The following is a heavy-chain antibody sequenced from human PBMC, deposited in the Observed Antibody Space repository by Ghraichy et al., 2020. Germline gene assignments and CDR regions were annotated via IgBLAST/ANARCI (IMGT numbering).Heavy chain of an antibody. CDR2: IIPIFGTA. D-gene: IGHD2-2*01. J-gene: IGHJ3*02. Sequence: SVKVSCKASGGTFSSYAISWVRQAPGQGLEWMGGIIPIFGTANYAQKFQGRVTITADESTSTAYMELSSLRSEVTAVYYSARLSIVVIPAAKNAFDIWGQGTMVTVSS. CDR3: ARLSIVVIPAAKNAFDI. V-gene: IGHV1-69*13. CDR1: GGTFSSYA.